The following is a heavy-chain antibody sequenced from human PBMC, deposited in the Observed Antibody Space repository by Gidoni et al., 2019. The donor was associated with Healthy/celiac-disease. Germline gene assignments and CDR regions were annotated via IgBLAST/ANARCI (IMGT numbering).Heavy chain of an antibody. Sequence: QLPLQESGPGLVKPSETLSLTCTVSGGSISSSSYYWGWIRQPPGKGLEWIGSIYYSGSTYYNPSLKSRVTISVDTSKNQFSLKLSSVTAADTAVYYCARAFGYSSSWRNWFDPWGQGTLVTVSS. CDR3: ARAFGYSSSWRNWFDP. CDR1: GGSISSSSYY. V-gene: IGHV4-39*07. CDR2: IYYSGST. D-gene: IGHD6-13*01. J-gene: IGHJ5*02.